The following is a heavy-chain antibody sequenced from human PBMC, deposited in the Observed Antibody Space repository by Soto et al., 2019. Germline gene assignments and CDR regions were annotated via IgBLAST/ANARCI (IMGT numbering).Heavy chain of an antibody. CDR2: IYYSGST. Sequence: PSETLSLTCTVSGGSISSYYWSWIRQPPGKGLEWIGYIYYSGSTNYNPSLKSRVTISVDTSKNQFSLKLSSVTAADTAVYYCAGRASRYYSSGYFDYSGQGTLVTGSS. J-gene: IGHJ4*02. V-gene: IGHV4-59*01. D-gene: IGHD3-22*01. CDR1: GGSISSYY. CDR3: AGRASRYYSSGYFDY.